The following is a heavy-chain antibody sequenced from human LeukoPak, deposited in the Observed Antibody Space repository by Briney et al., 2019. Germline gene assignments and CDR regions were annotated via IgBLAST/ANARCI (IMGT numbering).Heavy chain of an antibody. V-gene: IGHV3-23*01. CDR2: ISGSGGST. CDR3: AKGTYQQLAFDI. D-gene: IGHD2-2*01. CDR1: GFIFSGYW. J-gene: IGHJ3*02. Sequence: GGSLRLSCAASGFIFSGYWMSWVRQAPGKGLEWVSAISGSGGSTYYADSVKGRFTISRDNSKNTLYLQMNSLRAEDTAVYYCAKGTYQQLAFDIWGQGTMVTVSS.